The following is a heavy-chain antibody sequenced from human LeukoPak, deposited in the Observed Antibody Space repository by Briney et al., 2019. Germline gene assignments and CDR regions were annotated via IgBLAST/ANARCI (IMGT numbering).Heavy chain of an antibody. J-gene: IGHJ4*02. Sequence: PGGSLTLSCAASGFSFSSYAMHWVRQAPGKELEWVAVISYDGSNKYYANSVKGRFTISRDNSKNTLYLQMNSLRAEDTAVYYCARGASVAELDYWGQGTLVTVSS. V-gene: IGHV3-30*01. CDR1: GFSFSSYA. D-gene: IGHD6-19*01. CDR3: ARGASVAELDY. CDR2: ISYDGSNK.